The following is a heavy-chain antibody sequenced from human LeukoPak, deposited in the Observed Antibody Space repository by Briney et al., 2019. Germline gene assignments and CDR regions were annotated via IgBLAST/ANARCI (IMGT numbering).Heavy chain of an antibody. Sequence: KPGGSLRLSCAASGFSFSDYYMSWIRQAPGKGLEWVSYISSSGRTIYNSDSVKGRFTISRDNAKNSLYLQMNSLRADDTALYYCARAFDYYYMDVWGKGTTVTVSS. CDR2: ISSSGRTI. CDR3: ARAFDYYYMDV. V-gene: IGHV3-11*01. CDR1: GFSFSDYY. D-gene: IGHD3-3*01. J-gene: IGHJ6*03.